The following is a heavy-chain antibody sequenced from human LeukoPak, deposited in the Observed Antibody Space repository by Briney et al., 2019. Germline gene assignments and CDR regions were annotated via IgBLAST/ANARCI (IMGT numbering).Heavy chain of an antibody. D-gene: IGHD4-23*01. J-gene: IGHJ6*03. V-gene: IGHV4-38-2*01. CDR2: IYRSGST. Sequence: SETLSLTCAVSGYSISSGYYWGWIRQPPGKGLEWIGSIYRSGSTYYNPSLKSRVTIPVDTSKNQFSLKLSSVTAADTAVYYCARLYYGGITYYYYYMDVWGKGTTVTVSS. CDR3: ARLYYGGITYYYYYMDV. CDR1: GYSISSGYY.